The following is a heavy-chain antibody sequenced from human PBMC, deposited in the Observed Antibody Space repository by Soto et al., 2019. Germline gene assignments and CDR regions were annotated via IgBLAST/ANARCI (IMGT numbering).Heavy chain of an antibody. D-gene: IGHD1-20*01. CDR3: ASVNWNDPHY. Sequence: LGESLKISCKVSGYSFTIYWIGWVRQMPGKGLEWMGIIYPGDSDTRYSPSFQGQVTISRDNAKNSLYLQMNSLRAEDTAVYYCASVNWNDPHYWGQGTLVTVSS. J-gene: IGHJ4*02. CDR2: IYPGDSDT. CDR1: GYSFTIYW. V-gene: IGHV5-51*01.